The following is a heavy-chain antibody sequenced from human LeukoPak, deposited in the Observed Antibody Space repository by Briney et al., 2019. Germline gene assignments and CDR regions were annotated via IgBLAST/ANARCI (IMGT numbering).Heavy chain of an antibody. V-gene: IGHV4-59*01. Sequence: SETLSLTCTVSGGSISPYYWSWIRQTPGKGLEWIGYILYSGTTTNYNPSLKSRVTISVDTFKNQFSLKLSSVTAADTAVYYCARVGDWNDLVYWGQGTLVTVSS. D-gene: IGHD1-1*01. CDR3: ARVGDWNDLVY. CDR2: ILYSGTTT. J-gene: IGHJ4*02. CDR1: GGSISPYY.